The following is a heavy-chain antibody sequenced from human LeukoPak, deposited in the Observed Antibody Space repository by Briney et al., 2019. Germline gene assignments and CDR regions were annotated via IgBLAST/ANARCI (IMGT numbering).Heavy chain of an antibody. V-gene: IGHV1-2*02. CDR3: ASSADIVVVPAAQLDY. CDR1: GYTFTGYY. D-gene: IGHD2-2*01. CDR2: INPNSGGT. Sequence: ASVKVSCKASGYTFTGYYMHWVRQAPGQGLEWMGWINPNSGGTNYAQKFQGRVTMTRDTSISTAYMELSRLRSDDTAVYYCASSADIVVVPAAQLDYWGQGTLVTVSS. J-gene: IGHJ4*02.